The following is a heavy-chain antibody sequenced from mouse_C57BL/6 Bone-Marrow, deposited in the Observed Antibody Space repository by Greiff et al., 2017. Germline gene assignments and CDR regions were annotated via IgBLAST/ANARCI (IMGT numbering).Heavy chain of an antibody. CDR3: ARSLYDGYYLGFAY. CDR2: IYPSDSET. V-gene: IGHV1-61*01. D-gene: IGHD2-3*01. CDR1: GYTFTSYW. J-gene: IGHJ3*01. Sequence: QVQLQQPGAELVRPGSSVKLSCKASGYTFTSYWMDWVKQRPGQGLEWIGNIYPSDSETHYNQKFKDKATLTVDKSSSTAYMQLSSLTSEDSAVYYCARSLYDGYYLGFAYWGQGTLVTVSA.